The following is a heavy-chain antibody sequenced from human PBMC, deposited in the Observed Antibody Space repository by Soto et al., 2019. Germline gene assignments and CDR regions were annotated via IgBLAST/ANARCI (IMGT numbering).Heavy chain of an antibody. D-gene: IGHD3-9*01. CDR3: ARYGTRADW. Sequence: EVQLEESGGGLVQAGRSLRLSCAASRFTFDDYALHWVRQAPGKGLEWVAYISSTGVTTYYAESVEGRFTISRDNAKSSLFLHLSSLRVEDTAVYYCARYGTRADWWGLGTQVTVSS. CDR1: RFTFDDYA. J-gene: IGHJ1*01. CDR2: ISSTGVTT. V-gene: IGHV3-48*03.